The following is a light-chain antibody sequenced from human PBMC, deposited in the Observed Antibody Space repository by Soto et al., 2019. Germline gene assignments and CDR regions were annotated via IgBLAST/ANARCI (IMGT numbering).Light chain of an antibody. V-gene: IGLV2-14*03. CDR1: SSDVGCYNY. J-gene: IGLJ2*01. CDR2: DVS. Sequence: QSALTQRASVSGSPGQSITISCTGTSSDVGCYNYVSWYQQHPGKAPKLIIYDVSNRPSGVSNRFSGSKSGNTASLTISGLQAEDDADYYCSSYTSSSTLVFGVGTKLTVL. CDR3: SSYTSSSTLV.